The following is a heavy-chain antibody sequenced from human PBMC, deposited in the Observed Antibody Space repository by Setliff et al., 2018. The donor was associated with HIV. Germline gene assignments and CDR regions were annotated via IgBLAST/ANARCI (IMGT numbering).Heavy chain of an antibody. CDR3: ASPTSDLYSGSPE. CDR2: IYSSGST. CDR1: GVSISSSTYY. Sequence: SETLSLTCTVSGVSISSSTYYWGWIRQPPGKGLEWIGSIYSSGSTYYNPSLKSRVTISVDTSKNQFSLKLSSVTAADTAVYYCASPTSDLYSGSPEWGQGTLVTVSS. J-gene: IGHJ4*02. V-gene: IGHV4-39*01. D-gene: IGHD1-26*01.